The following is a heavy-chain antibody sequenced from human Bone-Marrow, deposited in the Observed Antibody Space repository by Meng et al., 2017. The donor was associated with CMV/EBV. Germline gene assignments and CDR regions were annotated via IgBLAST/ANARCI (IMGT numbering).Heavy chain of an antibody. CDR1: GFIFSSHG. J-gene: IGHJ4*02. Sequence: GESLKISCAASGFIFSSHGMHWVRQAPGKGLEWVAVIWYDGRNKNYADSVKGRFTISRDNSKNTLYLQMNSLRAEDTAVYYCAKSRGFSGSYSDYWSQGTLVTGSS. CDR3: AKSRGFSGSYSDY. V-gene: IGHV3-33*06. D-gene: IGHD1-26*01. CDR2: IWYDGRNK.